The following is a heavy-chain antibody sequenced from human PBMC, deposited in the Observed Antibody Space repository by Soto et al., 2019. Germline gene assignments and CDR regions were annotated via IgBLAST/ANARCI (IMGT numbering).Heavy chain of an antibody. D-gene: IGHD3-16*01. CDR1: GGTFSSYA. Sequence: QVQLVQSGAEVKKPGSSVKVSCKASGGTFSSYAISWVRQAPGQGLEWMGGIIPIFGTADYAQKFQGRVTXTXEXPPXTAYMGLSSLRSEDTAVYYCARGQTGGRWGYYFDYWGQGTLVTVSS. J-gene: IGHJ4*02. CDR2: IIPIFGTA. V-gene: IGHV1-69*05. CDR3: ARGQTGGRWGYYFDY.